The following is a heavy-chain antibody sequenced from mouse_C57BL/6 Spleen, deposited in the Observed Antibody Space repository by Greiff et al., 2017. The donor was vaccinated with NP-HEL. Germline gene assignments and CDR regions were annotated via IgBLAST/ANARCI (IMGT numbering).Heavy chain of an antibody. V-gene: IGHV1-69*01. CDR3: ARVTTVPFAY. Sequence: QVQLQQPGAELVMPGASVKLSCKASGYTFTSYWMHWVKQRPGQGLEWIGEIDPSDSYTNYNQKFKGKSTLTVDKSSSTAYMQLSSLTSEDSAVYYCARVTTVPFAYWGQGTLVTVSA. CDR1: GYTFTSYW. D-gene: IGHD1-1*01. J-gene: IGHJ3*01. CDR2: IDPSDSYT.